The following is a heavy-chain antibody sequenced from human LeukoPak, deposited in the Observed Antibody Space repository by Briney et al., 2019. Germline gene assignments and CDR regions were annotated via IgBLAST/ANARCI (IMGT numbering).Heavy chain of an antibody. V-gene: IGHV3-7*03. Sequence: GGSLRLSCAASGFTFSSYWMSWVRQAPGKGLEWVANIKQDGSEKYYVDSVKGRFTISRDNAKNSLYLQMNSLRAEDTALYYCARVITYYYGSGSYSGAFDIWGQGTMVTVSS. D-gene: IGHD3-10*01. J-gene: IGHJ3*02. CDR1: GFTFSSYW. CDR3: ARVITYYYGSGSYSGAFDI. CDR2: IKQDGSEK.